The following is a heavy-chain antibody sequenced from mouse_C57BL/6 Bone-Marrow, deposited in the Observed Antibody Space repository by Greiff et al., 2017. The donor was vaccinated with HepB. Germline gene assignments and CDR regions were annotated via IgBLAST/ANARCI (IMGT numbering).Heavy chain of an antibody. D-gene: IGHD1-1*02. CDR3: AKNRGWLGD. CDR2: IWSGGST. J-gene: IGHJ3*01. Sequence: VKLQESGPGLVQPSQCLSITCTVSGFSLTSYGVHWVRQPPGKGLEWLGGIWSGGSTDYNAAFISRLSISKDNSKSQVFFKMNSLQADDTAIYYCAKNRGWLGDWGQGTLVTVSA. CDR1: GFSLTSYG. V-gene: IGHV2-4*01.